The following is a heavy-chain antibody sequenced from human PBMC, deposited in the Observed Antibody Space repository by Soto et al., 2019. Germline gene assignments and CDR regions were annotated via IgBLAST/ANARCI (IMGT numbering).Heavy chain of an antibody. J-gene: IGHJ4*02. Sequence: ASVKVSCKASGYTFTGYYMHWVRQAPGQGLEWMGWINPNSGGTNYAQKFQGRVTMTRDTPISTAYMELSRLRSDDTAVYYCARLAPLYYYDSSGYSNYFDYWGQGTLVTVSS. CDR3: ARLAPLYYYDSSGYSNYFDY. D-gene: IGHD3-22*01. V-gene: IGHV1-2*02. CDR1: GYTFTGYY. CDR2: INPNSGGT.